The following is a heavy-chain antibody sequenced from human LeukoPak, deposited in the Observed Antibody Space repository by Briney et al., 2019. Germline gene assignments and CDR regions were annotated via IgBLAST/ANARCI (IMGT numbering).Heavy chain of an antibody. CDR2: IKQDGSEK. Sequence: PGGSLRLSCAASGFTFSSYWMSWVRQAPGKGLEWVANIKQDGSEKYYVDSVKGRFTISRDNAKNSLYLQMNSLRAEDTAVYYCARHVATITTGKSDYYYYMDVWGKGTTVTVSS. D-gene: IGHD5-12*01. J-gene: IGHJ6*03. CDR3: ARHVATITTGKSDYYYYMDV. V-gene: IGHV3-7*01. CDR1: GFTFSSYW.